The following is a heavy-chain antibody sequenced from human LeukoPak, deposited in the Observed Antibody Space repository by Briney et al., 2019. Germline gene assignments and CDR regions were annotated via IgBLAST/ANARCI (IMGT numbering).Heavy chain of an antibody. CDR3: ARGRASSGSYYGIFDY. J-gene: IGHJ4*02. CDR1: GFSISNDYY. D-gene: IGHD1-26*01. CDR2: IYHSGTT. V-gene: IGHV4-38-2*02. Sequence: KPSETLSLTCTVSGFSISNDYYWTWLRQPPGKGLEGIGGIYHSGTTYYNPSLRGRVSISLDTSKTQFSLRLSSVTAADTAVYYCARGRASSGSYYGIFDYWGQGTLVTVSS.